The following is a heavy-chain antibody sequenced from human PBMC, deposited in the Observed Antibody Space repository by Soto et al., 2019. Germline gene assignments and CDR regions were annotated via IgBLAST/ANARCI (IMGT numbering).Heavy chain of an antibody. CDR3: ARDGSSTSYTLNGGAFDI. V-gene: IGHV1-69*01. CDR1: GGTFSSYA. CDR2: IIPIFGTA. Sequence: QVQLVQSGAEVKKPGSSVKVSCKASGGTFSSYAISWVRQAPGQGLEWMGGIIPIFGTANYAQKFQGRVTITGDESTSTAYMELSSLRSEDTAVYYCARDGSSTSYTLNGGAFDIWGQGTMVTVSS. D-gene: IGHD2-2*01. J-gene: IGHJ3*02.